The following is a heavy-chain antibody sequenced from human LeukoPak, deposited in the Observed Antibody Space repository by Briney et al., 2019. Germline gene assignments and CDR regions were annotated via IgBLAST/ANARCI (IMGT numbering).Heavy chain of an antibody. CDR1: GGSFSGYY. CDR2: INHSGST. Sequence: SETLSLTCAVYGGSFSGYYWSWIRQPPGKRLEGIGEINHSGSTNYNPSLKSRVTISVDTSKNQFSLKLSSVTAADTAVYYCARGTLPDEYYYDSSGYPRWSDAWGQGTLVTVSS. J-gene: IGHJ5*02. CDR3: ARGTLPDEYYYDSSGYPRWSDA. D-gene: IGHD3-22*01. V-gene: IGHV4-34*01.